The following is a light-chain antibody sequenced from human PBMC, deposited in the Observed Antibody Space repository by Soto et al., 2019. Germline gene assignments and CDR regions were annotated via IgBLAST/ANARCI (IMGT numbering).Light chain of an antibody. V-gene: IGKV3-20*01. Sequence: EIVLTQSPATLSLSPGERATLSCRASQSVSSSYLAWYQQKPGQAPRLLIYGASSRATGIPDRFSGSGSGTDFTLTISRLEPEDFAVYYCQQYGSSLLTFGGGTK. CDR2: GAS. J-gene: IGKJ4*01. CDR1: QSVSSSY. CDR3: QQYGSSLLT.